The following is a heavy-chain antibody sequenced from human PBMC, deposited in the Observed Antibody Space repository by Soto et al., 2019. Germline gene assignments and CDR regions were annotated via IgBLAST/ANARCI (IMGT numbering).Heavy chain of an antibody. D-gene: IGHD1-1*01. Sequence: PGGSLRLSCAASGSTFSSYAIHWVRQAPGKGLEWVAVIWYDGSNEDYADSVKGRFTISRDNSKNTLFLLMNSLRVEDTAVYYCAREETGTFDRWGQGTLVTVSS. J-gene: IGHJ4*02. CDR3: AREETGTFDR. CDR1: GSTFSSYA. V-gene: IGHV3-33*01. CDR2: IWYDGSNE.